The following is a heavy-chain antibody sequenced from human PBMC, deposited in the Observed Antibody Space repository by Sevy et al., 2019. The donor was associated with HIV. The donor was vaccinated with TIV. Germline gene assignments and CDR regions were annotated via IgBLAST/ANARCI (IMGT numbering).Heavy chain of an antibody. J-gene: IGHJ6*02. CDR1: GGSFSGYY. D-gene: IGHD3-9*01. V-gene: IGHV4-34*01. CDR3: ARHLGLRYLYYYYGMDV. CDR2: INHSGST. Sequence: SETLSLTCAVYGGSFSGYYWSWIRQPPGKGLEWIGEINHSGSTNYNPSLKSRVTISVDTSKNQFSLKLSSVTAADTAVYYCARHLGLRYLYYYYGMDVWGQGTTVTVSS.